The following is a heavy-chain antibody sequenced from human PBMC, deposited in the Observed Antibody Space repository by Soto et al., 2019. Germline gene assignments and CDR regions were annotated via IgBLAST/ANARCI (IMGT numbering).Heavy chain of an antibody. J-gene: IGHJ4*02. CDR1: GFTFSSYG. CDR2: ISYDGSNK. CDR3: AKPRLVSSGYGDY. D-gene: IGHD3-22*01. Sequence: QVQLVESGGGVVQPGRSLRLSCAASGFTFSSYGMHWVRQAPGKGLEWVAVISYDGSNKYYADSVKGRFTISRDNSKNTLYLQMNSLRAEDTAVYYCAKPRLVSSGYGDYCGQGTLVTVSS. V-gene: IGHV3-30*18.